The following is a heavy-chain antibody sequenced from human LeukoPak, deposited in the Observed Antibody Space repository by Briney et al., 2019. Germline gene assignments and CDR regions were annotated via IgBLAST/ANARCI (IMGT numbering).Heavy chain of an antibody. CDR3: ARHGGYSGYVGGFDY. D-gene: IGHD5-12*01. CDR1: GYSFTSYW. J-gene: IGHJ4*02. CDR2: IYPGDSDT. Sequence: GESLKISCKGSGYSFTSYWIGWVRQMPGKGLEWMGIIYPGDSDTRYSPSFQGQVTISADKSISTAYLQWSSLKASDTAMYYCARHGGYSGYVGGFDYWGQGTLVIVSS. V-gene: IGHV5-51*01.